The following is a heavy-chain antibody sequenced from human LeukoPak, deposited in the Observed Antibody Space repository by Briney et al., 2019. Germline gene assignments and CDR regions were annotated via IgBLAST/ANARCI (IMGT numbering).Heavy chain of an antibody. J-gene: IGHJ4*02. CDR1: GGSISGYY. Sequence: SETLSLTCTVSGGSISGYYWSWIGQPPGKGLEWSGYIHYSGSTRYNPSLENRVTISVDTSKNQFSLNLTSVTAADTAVYYCASRAAFCGDDCFRFDYWGQGTLVTVSS. D-gene: IGHD2-21*02. V-gene: IGHV4-59*01. CDR2: IHYSGST. CDR3: ASRAAFCGDDCFRFDY.